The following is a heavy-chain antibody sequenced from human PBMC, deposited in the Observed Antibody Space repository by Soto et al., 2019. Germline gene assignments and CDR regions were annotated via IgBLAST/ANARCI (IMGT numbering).Heavy chain of an antibody. CDR1: GFTFND. D-gene: IGHD3-16*01. CDR3: VKDRSGWGSYDM. J-gene: IGHJ3*02. Sequence: EVQVLESGGGLVQPGGSLRLSCSASGFTFNDINWVRQAPGKGLEWISRITGGGNTDYVDSVKGRFTTSRDNSKNTGYLQMNSLRVDDTAVYYCVKDRSGWGSYDMWGQGTVVTVSS. V-gene: IGHV3-23*01. CDR2: ITGGGNT.